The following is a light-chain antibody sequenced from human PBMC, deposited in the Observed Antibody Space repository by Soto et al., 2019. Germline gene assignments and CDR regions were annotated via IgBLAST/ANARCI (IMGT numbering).Light chain of an antibody. CDR1: QSVSSY. V-gene: IGKV3-11*01. CDR3: QQYNDWPLT. Sequence: EIVLTQSPATLSLSPGERATLSCRASQSVSSYLAWYQQKPGQAPRLLIYDASNRATGIPARFSGSGSGTDLTLTISSLQSEDFALYYCQQYNDWPLTFGQGTKVDI. CDR2: DAS. J-gene: IGKJ1*01.